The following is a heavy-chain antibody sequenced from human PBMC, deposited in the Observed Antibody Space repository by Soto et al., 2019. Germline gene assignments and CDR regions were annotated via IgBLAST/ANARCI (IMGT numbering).Heavy chain of an antibody. J-gene: IGHJ4*02. CDR1: EFTFSSYS. V-gene: IGHV3-23*01. CDR3: AKGRRHGVDTEDY. CDR2: ISGSGGST. Sequence: GGSLRLSCGVSEFTFSSYSMNWVRQAPGKGLEWVSAISGSGGSTYYADSVKGRFTISRDNSKNTLYLQMNSLRAEDTAVYYCAKGRRHGVDTEDYWGQGTLVTVSS. D-gene: IGHD5-18*01.